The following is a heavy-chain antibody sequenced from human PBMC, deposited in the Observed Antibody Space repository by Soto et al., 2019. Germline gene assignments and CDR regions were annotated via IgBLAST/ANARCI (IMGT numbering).Heavy chain of an antibody. Sequence: GGSLRLSCAAPGFTVSSNYMSWVRQAPGKGLEWVSVIYSGGSTYYADSVKGRFTISRDNSKNTLYLQMNSLRAEDTAVYYCARVVGAPNRFEPWGQGNLVTVSS. D-gene: IGHD1-26*01. J-gene: IGHJ5*02. CDR2: IYSGGST. CDR3: ARVVGAPNRFEP. CDR1: GFTVSSNY. V-gene: IGHV3-53*01.